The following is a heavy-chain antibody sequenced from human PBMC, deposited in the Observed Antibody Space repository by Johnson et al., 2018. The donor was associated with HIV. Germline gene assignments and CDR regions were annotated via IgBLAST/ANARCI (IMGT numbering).Heavy chain of an antibody. J-gene: IGHJ3*02. CDR3: ARDFVACGECTAFDI. CDR2: IKRKIDGGTT. CDR1: GFTFSNAW. V-gene: IGHV3-15*01. Sequence: VQLVESGGGLVKPGGSLRLSCAASGFTFSNAWMSWVRQAPGKGLEWVGRIKRKIDGGTTDYAAPVKGRFTISRDDSKNTLYLQMNSLKTEDTAVYYCARDFVACGECTAFDIWGQGTMVTVSP. D-gene: IGHD3-10*01.